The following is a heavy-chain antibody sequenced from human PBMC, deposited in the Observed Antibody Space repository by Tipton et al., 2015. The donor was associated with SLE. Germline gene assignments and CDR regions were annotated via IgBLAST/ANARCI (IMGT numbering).Heavy chain of an antibody. CDR1: GFTFSSYA. CDR3: ARGRGGEFLDY. D-gene: IGHD3-16*01. V-gene: IGHV3-23*01. J-gene: IGHJ4*02. Sequence: GSLRLSCATSGFTFSSYALSWVRRAPGKGLEWVSAISGGGGSTYYADFVKGRFSISIDKSKKTVSLQMSSLRVEDTAVYFCARGRGGEFLDYWGQGTLVTVSS. CDR2: ISGGGGST.